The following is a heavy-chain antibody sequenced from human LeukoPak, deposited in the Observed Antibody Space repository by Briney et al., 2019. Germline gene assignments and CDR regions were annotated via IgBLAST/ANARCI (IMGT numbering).Heavy chain of an antibody. V-gene: IGHV1-8*01. D-gene: IGHD2-2*01. CDR3: ARGIYCSSTSCRNYYYYYMDV. Sequence: ASVKVSCKASGYTFTSYDINWVRQATGQGLEWMGWMNPNSGNTGYARKFQGRVTMTRNTSIGTAYMELSSLRSGDTAVYYCARGIYCSSTSCRNYYYYYMDVWGKGTTVTISS. CDR1: GYTFTSYD. J-gene: IGHJ6*03. CDR2: MNPNSGNT.